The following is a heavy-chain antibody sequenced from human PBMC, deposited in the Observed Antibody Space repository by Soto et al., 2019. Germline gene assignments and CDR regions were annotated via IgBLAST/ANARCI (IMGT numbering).Heavy chain of an antibody. CDR3: AKCGPNYDYSWGSPEFDY. D-gene: IGHD3-16*01. CDR2: ISGSGGST. Sequence: EVQLLESGGGLVQPGGSLRLSCAASGFTFSSYAMSWVRQAPGKGLEWVSAISGSGGSTYYADSVKGRFTISRDNSKNTLYLQMNSRRAEDPAVYYCAKCGPNYDYSWGSPEFDYWGQGTLVTVSS. J-gene: IGHJ4*02. V-gene: IGHV3-23*01. CDR1: GFTFSSYA.